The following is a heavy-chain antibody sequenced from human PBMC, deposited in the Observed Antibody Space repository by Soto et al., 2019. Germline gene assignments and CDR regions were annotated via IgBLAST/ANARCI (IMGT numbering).Heavy chain of an antibody. CDR2: INRSGGT. CDR3: ARDVQYGHFWSGYQCEGRYGMDV. V-gene: IGHV4-34*02. D-gene: IGHD3-3*02. Sequence: QVQLQQWGAGLLKPSETLSLTCGVYGGSFSGYSWSWIRQAPGKGLEWIGEINRSGGTNYNSSLTSRVTISVDTSKNQFSLLLYSVTAADTAMYYCARDVQYGHFWSGYQCEGRYGMDVWGQGTTVTV. J-gene: IGHJ6*02. CDR1: GGSFSGYS.